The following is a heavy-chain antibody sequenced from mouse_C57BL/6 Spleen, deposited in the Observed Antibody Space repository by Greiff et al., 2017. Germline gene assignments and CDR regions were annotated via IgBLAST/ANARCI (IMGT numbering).Heavy chain of an antibody. CDR1: GYTFPGYW. CDR3: ARPYYGSSSWFAY. V-gene: IGHV1-9*01. Sequence: QVQLKQSGAELMKPGASVKLSCKATGYTFPGYWIEWVKQRPGHGLESIGEILPGSGSTNYNEKFKGKATFTADTSSNTAYMQLSSLTTEDSAIYYCARPYYGSSSWFAYWGQGTLVTVSA. J-gene: IGHJ3*01. D-gene: IGHD1-1*01. CDR2: ILPGSGST.